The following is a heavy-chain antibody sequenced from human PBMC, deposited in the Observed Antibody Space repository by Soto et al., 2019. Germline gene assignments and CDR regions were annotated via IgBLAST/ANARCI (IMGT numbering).Heavy chain of an antibody. CDR3: ARGPFVSGIDY. CDR2: INAGNGNT. Sequence: ASVKVSCTASGYSFTSYAMHWVRQAPGQRLEWMGWINAGNGNTKYSQKFQGRVTITRDTSASTAYMELSSLRSEDTAVYYCARGPFVSGIDYWGQGTLVTVSS. D-gene: IGHD3-10*01. CDR1: GYSFTSYA. J-gene: IGHJ4*02. V-gene: IGHV1-3*01.